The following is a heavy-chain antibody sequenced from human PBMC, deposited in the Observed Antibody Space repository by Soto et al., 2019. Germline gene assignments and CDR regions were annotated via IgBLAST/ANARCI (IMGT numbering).Heavy chain of an antibody. V-gene: IGHV3-15*01. D-gene: IGHD6-19*01. CDR3: TRQWLVLPYYYYYGMDV. CDR1: GFTFSNAW. J-gene: IGHJ6*02. Sequence: GGSLRLSCAASGFTFSNAWMSWVRQAPGKGLEWVGRIKSKTDGGTTDYAAPVKGRFTISRDDSKNTLYLQMNSLKTEDTAVYYCTRQWLVLPYYYYYGMDVWGQGTTVTVSS. CDR2: IKSKTDGGTT.